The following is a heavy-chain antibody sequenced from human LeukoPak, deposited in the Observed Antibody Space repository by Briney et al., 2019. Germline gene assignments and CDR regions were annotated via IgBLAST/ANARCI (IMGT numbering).Heavy chain of an antibody. V-gene: IGHV1-2*02. CDR3: VRAGELDY. CDR1: GYTFTDYY. CDR2: INPKSGGT. J-gene: IGHJ4*02. Sequence: ASLKVSCKASGYTFTDYYFHWVRQAPGQGLEWMGWINPKSGGTKYAQKFQGRVTTTRDTSISTAYMELSILRSDDTAVYYCVRAGELDYWGQGTLVTVSS. D-gene: IGHD7-27*01.